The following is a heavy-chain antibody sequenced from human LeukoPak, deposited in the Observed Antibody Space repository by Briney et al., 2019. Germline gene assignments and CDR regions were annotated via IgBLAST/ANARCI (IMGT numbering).Heavy chain of an antibody. D-gene: IGHD6-13*01. V-gene: IGHV3-21*04. Sequence: GGSLRLSCAASGFTFSTYTMNWVRQAPGKGLQWVSSISTRSSYLYYADPVKGRFTISRDNAKNSLYLHMTSLRGEDTAVYYCARMKGAAAATFEYWGQGSLVTVSS. CDR2: ISTRSSYL. CDR1: GFTFSTYT. CDR3: ARMKGAAAATFEY. J-gene: IGHJ4*02.